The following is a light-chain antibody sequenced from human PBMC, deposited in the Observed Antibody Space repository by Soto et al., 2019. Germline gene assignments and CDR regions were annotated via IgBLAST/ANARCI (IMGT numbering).Light chain of an antibody. Sequence: EIVLTQSPGTLSLSPGERATLSCRASQSVSSSYLAWYQQKPGQTPRLLIYGASSWATGIPDRFSGSGSGTDFTLTISRLEPEDFAVYYWQHYGSSPFTFGPGTKVDIK. CDR3: QHYGSSPFT. J-gene: IGKJ3*01. V-gene: IGKV3-20*01. CDR1: QSVSSSY. CDR2: GAS.